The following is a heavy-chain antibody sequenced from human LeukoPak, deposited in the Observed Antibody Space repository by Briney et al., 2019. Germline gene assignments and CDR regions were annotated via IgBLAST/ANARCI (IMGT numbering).Heavy chain of an antibody. D-gene: IGHD3-22*01. J-gene: IGHJ5*02. CDR2: IYYSGST. CDR1: GGSISSSSYY. V-gene: IGHV4-39*01. Sequence: SETLSLTCTVSGGSISSSSYYWGWIRQPPGKGLEWIGSIYYSGSTYYNPSLKSRVTISVDTSKNQFSLKLSSVTAADTAVCYCARLGYDSSGYYHNWFDPWGQGTLVTVSS. CDR3: ARLGYDSSGYYHNWFDP.